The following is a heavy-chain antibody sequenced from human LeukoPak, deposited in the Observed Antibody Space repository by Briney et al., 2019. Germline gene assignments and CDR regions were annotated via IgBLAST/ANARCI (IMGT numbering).Heavy chain of an antibody. CDR3: ARYSPVVAATYWYFDL. CDR1: GGSISSYY. J-gene: IGHJ2*01. CDR2: IYYSGST. V-gene: IGHV4-59*01. Sequence: SETLSLTCTVSGGSISSYYWSWIRQPPGKGLEWIGYIYYSGSTNYSPSLKSRVTISVDTSKNQFSLKLSSVTAADTAVHYCARYSPVVAATYWYFDLWGRGTLVTVSS. D-gene: IGHD2-15*01.